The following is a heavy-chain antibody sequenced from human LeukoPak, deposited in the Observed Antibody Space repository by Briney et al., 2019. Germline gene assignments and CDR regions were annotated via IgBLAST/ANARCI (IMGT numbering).Heavy chain of an antibody. CDR2: IYYSGST. CDR1: GGSISSYY. Sequence: SETLSLTCTVSGGSISSYYWSWIRQPPGKGLEWIGYIYYSGSTNYNPSLKSRVTISVDTSKNQFSLKLSSVTAADTAVYYCARVQWLRLTGPYYFDYWGQGTLVTVSS. CDR3: ARVQWLRLTGPYYFDY. D-gene: IGHD5-12*01. V-gene: IGHV4-59*01. J-gene: IGHJ4*02.